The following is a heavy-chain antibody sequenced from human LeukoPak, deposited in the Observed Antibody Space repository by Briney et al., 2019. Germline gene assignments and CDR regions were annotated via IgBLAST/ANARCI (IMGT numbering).Heavy chain of an antibody. V-gene: IGHV4-39*01. D-gene: IGHD3-3*01. CDR3: QSRFLEWLLEY. J-gene: IGHJ4*02. Sequence: SETLSLTCTVSGDSINSNNYYWGWIRQPPGKGLEWIGSIYSGGYIYYNPSLKSRVTISVDTSKNQFSLKLSSVTAADTAMYYCQSRFLEWLLEYWGQGTLVTVSS. CDR2: IYSGGYI. CDR1: GDSINSNNYY.